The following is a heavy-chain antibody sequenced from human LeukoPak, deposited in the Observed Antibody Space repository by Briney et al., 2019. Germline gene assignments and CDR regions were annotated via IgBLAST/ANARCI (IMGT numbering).Heavy chain of an antibody. CDR2: IRYDGSKK. CDR1: AFTFRSYG. V-gene: IGHV3-30*02. CDR3: AKEAVAGVFDY. D-gene: IGHD6-19*01. Sequence: PGGTLRLSCAASAFTFRSYGMHWVRQAPGKGLGGVTFIRYDGSKKYYADSVKGRFTISRDNSKNTLYLQMNSLRAEDTAVYYCAKEAVAGVFDYWGQGTLVTVSS. J-gene: IGHJ4*02.